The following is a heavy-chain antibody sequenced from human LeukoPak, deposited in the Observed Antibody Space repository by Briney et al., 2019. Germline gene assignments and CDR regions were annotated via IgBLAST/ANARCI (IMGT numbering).Heavy chain of an antibody. V-gene: IGHV3-23*01. CDR3: AKDRGRAWVQVAN. CDR1: GLIFSSDA. Sequence: PGGSLRLSCAASGLIFSSDAMGWVRQAPGKGLEWVSGISGSGGSTYYADSVKGRFTISRDNSKNTLYLQMNSLRVEGTAVYYCAKDRGRAWVQVANWGQGTLVTVSS. CDR2: ISGSGGST. D-gene: IGHD2-15*01. J-gene: IGHJ4*02.